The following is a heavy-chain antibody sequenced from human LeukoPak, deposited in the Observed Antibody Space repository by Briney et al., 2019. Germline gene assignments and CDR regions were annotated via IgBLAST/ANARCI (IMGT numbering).Heavy chain of an antibody. V-gene: IGHV4-39*01. CDR3: ARRGEQWLVRRRRSYFDY. Sequence: SETLSLTCIVSGGSISSSSYYWGWIRQPPGKGLEWIGSIYYSGSTYYNPSLKSRVTISVDTSKNQFSLKLSSVTAADTAVYCCARRGEQWLVRRRRSYFDYWGQGTLVTVSS. CDR2: IYYSGST. J-gene: IGHJ4*02. D-gene: IGHD6-19*01. CDR1: GGSISSSSYY.